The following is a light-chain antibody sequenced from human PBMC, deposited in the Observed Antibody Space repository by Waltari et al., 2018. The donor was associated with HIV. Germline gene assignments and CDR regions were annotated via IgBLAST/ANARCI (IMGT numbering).Light chain of an antibody. V-gene: IGKV1-39*01. CDR3: QQSYSSPLT. J-gene: IGKJ3*01. CDR2: DAS. CDR1: QTVSNK. Sequence: DIQMTQSPSPLSASVGDSVSITCRAIQTVSNKVNWYQQKPGKAPQLLIYDASTLQSGVPSRFRGGGSGTDFTLTITSLQPDDFATYFCQQSYSSPLTFGPGTKLDIK.